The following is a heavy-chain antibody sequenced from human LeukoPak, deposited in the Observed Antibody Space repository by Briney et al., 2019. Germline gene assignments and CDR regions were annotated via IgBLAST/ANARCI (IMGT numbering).Heavy chain of an antibody. D-gene: IGHD6-13*01. CDR2: IYTSGST. CDR3: AKGDPFRAGWFDP. J-gene: IGHJ5*02. Sequence: PSETLSLTCTVSGGSFSTYYWSWIRQPAGMGLEWIGRIYTSGSTNYNPSLKSRVTMSVDTSKNQFSLKLSSVTAADTAVYYCAKGDPFRAGWFDPWGQGTLVTVSS. CDR1: GGSFSTYY. V-gene: IGHV4-4*07.